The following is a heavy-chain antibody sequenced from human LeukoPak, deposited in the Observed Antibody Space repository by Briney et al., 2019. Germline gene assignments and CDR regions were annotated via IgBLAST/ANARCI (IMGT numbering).Heavy chain of an antibody. CDR3: ARDSGIYDSSGYYGLSYYGMDV. J-gene: IGHJ6*02. D-gene: IGHD3-22*01. CDR1: GFTFASYA. CDR2: IYGSGGST. Sequence: PGGSLRLSCAASGFTFASYAMTWVRQAPGKGLEWFSAIYGSGGSTYYADSVKGRFTISRDNYKNTLYLQMNSLRAKDTAVYYCARDSGIYDSSGYYGLSYYGMDVWGQGTTVTVSS. V-gene: IGHV3-23*01.